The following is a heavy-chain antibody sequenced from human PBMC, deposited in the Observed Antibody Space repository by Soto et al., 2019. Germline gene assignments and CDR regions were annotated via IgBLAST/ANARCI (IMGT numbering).Heavy chain of an antibody. V-gene: IGHV5-10-1*03. Sequence: EVQLVQSGAEVKKPGESLKISCKGSGYSFSSYWISWVRQMPGKGLEWMGKIDPSDSYTSYSQSFQGHVTISADKSISTAYVQWSSLKASDTAMYYCARRTQYCSGGSCYLYFDYWGQGTLVTVSS. CDR2: IDPSDSYT. D-gene: IGHD2-15*01. CDR3: ARRTQYCSGGSCYLYFDY. CDR1: GYSFSSYW. J-gene: IGHJ4*02.